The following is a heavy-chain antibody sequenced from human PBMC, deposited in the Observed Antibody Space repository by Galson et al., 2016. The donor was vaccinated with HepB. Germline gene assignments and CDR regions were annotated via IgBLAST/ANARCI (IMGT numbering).Heavy chain of an antibody. CDR3: AKVPSMVRGF. CDR2: ISYDGSYS. CDR1: GFTFSDYG. D-gene: IGHD3-10*01. V-gene: IGHV3-30*18. J-gene: IGHJ3*01. Sequence: SLRLSCAASGFTFSDYGMGWVRQAPGKGLEWVALISYDGSYSSYADSVKGRFTISRDNSKKTLYLQMNSLRAEDTAVYYCAKVPSMVRGFWGQGTMVTVSS.